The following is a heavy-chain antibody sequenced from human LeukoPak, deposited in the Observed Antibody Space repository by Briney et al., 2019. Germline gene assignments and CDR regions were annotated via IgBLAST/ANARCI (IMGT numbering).Heavy chain of an antibody. V-gene: IGHV6-1*01. Sequence: SQTLSLTFAISGDSVSSNSAAWNWIRQSPSRGLEWLGRTYYRSKWYNDYAVSVKSRITINPDTSKNQFSLQLNSVTPEDTAVYYCARAGYSSGWYTGTGWFDPWGQGTLVTVSS. CDR3: ARAGYSSGWYTGTGWFDP. D-gene: IGHD6-19*01. J-gene: IGHJ5*02. CDR2: TYYRSKWYN. CDR1: GDSVSSNSAA.